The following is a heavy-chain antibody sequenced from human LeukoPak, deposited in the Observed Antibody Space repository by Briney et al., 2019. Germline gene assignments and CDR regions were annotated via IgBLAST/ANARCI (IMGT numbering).Heavy chain of an antibody. D-gene: IGHD6-13*01. CDR3: ARWDGYSSSPDY. CDR2: INPHSADT. CDR1: GYTFTSYG. V-gene: IGHV1-2*02. Sequence: GASVKVSCKASGYTFTSYGISWVRQAPGQGLEWMGWINPHSADTGYAQKFLGRVTMTRDMSISTIYMELTRLRSDDMALYYCARWDGYSSSPDYWGQGTLVTVSS. J-gene: IGHJ4*02.